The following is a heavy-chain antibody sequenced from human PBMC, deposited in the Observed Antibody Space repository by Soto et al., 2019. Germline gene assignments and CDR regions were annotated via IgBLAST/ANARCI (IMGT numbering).Heavy chain of an antibody. J-gene: IGHJ4*02. CDR2: INPNSGDT. V-gene: IGHV1-2*04. CDR3: ATSRISIAVAGETEYYLAY. Sequence: QVQLLQSGAELKKPGASVKVSCKASGYIFTGYYMHWVRQAPGQGLEWMGWINPNSGDTNHTQKFQGWVTMTRDPSISTAYMEVSRLRSDDRAVYYCATSRISIAVAGETEYYLAYWGQGTLVTVSS. CDR1: GYIFTGYY. D-gene: IGHD6-19*01.